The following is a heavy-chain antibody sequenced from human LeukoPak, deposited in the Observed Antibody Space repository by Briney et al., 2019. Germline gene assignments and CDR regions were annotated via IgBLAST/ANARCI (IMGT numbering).Heavy chain of an antibody. D-gene: IGHD3-22*01. CDR2: INGNGDSS. CDR1: GFPFSNYA. CDR3: AKRDAYDSSGFSPLFDY. J-gene: IGHJ4*02. V-gene: IGHV3-23*01. Sequence: GGSLRLSCAASGFPFSNYAMGWVRQAPGKGLEWVSGINGNGDSSYYADSAKGRFTISRDNSKSALYLQLNSLRAEDTAVYYCAKRDAYDSSGFSPLFDYWGQGALVTVSS.